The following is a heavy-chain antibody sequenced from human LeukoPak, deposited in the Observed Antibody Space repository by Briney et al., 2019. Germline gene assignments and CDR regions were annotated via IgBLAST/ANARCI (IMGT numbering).Heavy chain of an antibody. D-gene: IGHD3-16*01. CDR3: ARGGGKYYDYVWGSFNNWFDP. CDR2: ISGSGGST. Sequence: GGPLRLSCAASGFTFSSYAMSWVRQAPGKGLEWVSAISGSGGSTYYADSVKGRFTISRDNSKNTLYLQMNSLRAEDTAVYYCARGGGKYYDYVWGSFNNWFDPWGQGTLVTVPS. CDR1: GFTFSSYA. J-gene: IGHJ5*02. V-gene: IGHV3-23*01.